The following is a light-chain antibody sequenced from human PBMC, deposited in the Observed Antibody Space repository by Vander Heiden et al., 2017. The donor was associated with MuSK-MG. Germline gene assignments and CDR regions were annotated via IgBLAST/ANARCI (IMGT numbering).Light chain of an antibody. V-gene: IGKV1-27*01. Sequence: DIQMTQSPSSLSASVGDRVTLTCRASQGIGTFLAWFQQKPGRVPTVLVFGATTLQSGVPSRFSGNVSGTEFTLTITNLQPEDTATYYCQKDDSVPWTFGQGTKVEIK. CDR1: QGIGTF. CDR2: GAT. J-gene: IGKJ1*01. CDR3: QKDDSVPWT.